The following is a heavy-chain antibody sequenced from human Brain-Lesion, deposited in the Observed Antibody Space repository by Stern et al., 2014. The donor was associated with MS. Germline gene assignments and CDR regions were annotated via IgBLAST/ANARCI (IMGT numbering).Heavy chain of an antibody. CDR1: GFAFSSYW. J-gene: IGHJ6*02. V-gene: IGHV3-7*01. D-gene: IGHD2-15*01. CDR3: ARDCSGGSCYQTYYYYGMDV. CDR2: IKQDGSEE. Sequence: VQLGQSGGGLVQPGGSLRLSCAAPGFAFSSYWMSWVRQAPGKGLEWVATIKQDGSEEHYVDSVKGRFTISRDNAKKSLYLQMNSLRAEDTAVYYCARDCSGGSCYQTYYYYGMDVWGQGTTVTVSS.